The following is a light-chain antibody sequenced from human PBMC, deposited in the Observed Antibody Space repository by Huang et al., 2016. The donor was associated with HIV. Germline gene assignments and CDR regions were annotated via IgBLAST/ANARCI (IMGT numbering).Light chain of an antibody. CDR3: QQRSNWPPVFT. V-gene: IGKV3-11*01. CDR2: DAS. Sequence: EIVLTQSPATLSLSPGERATLSCRASQSVSSYLAWYQQKPGQAPRLLIYDASNRATCIPARFSGSGSGTDFTLTISSLEPEDFAVYYCQQRSNWPPVFTFGPGTKVDIK. J-gene: IGKJ3*01. CDR1: QSVSSY.